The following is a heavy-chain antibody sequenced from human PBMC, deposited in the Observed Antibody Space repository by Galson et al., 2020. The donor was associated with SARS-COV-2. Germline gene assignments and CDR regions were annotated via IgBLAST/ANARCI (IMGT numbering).Heavy chain of an antibody. CDR1: GGSFSGHY. D-gene: IGHD3-22*01. CDR3: ARGNKEISSISVVFSAASHNLEF. J-gene: IGHJ4*02. Sequence: SETLSLTCAVYGGSFSGHYWSWIRQSPGKGLEWIGEISDSGSTNYSPSLKSRVTMSRDTSKNQFSLKLRTVTAADTALYYCARGNKEISSISVVFSAASHNLEFWGQGTRVTVSS. V-gene: IGHV4-34*01. CDR2: ISDSGST.